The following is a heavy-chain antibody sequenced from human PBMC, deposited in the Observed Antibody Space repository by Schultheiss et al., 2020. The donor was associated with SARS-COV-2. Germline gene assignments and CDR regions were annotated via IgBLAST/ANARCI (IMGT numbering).Heavy chain of an antibody. D-gene: IGHD1-14*01. V-gene: IGHV4-59*12. CDR2: IYYSGST. J-gene: IGHJ5*02. CDR3: ARGEVGTAHWFDP. CDR1: GGSISSYY. Sequence: SQTLSLTCTVSGGSISSYYWSWIRQPPGKGLEWIGYIYYSGSTYYNPSLKSRVTISVDTSKNQFSLKLSSVTAADTAVYYCARGEVGTAHWFDPWGQGTLVTVSS.